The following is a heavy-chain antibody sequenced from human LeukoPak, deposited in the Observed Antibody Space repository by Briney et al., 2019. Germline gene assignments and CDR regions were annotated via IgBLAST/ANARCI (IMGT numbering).Heavy chain of an antibody. J-gene: IGHJ4*02. Sequence: GGSLRLSCASSGFTFTSYAMSWVRQAPGKWLEWVSAISGSGGSTYYADSVKGRFTISRDNSKNTLYLQMNSLRAEDTAVYYCAKAAYYDFWSGYQYYFDHWGQGTLVTVSS. CDR2: ISGSGGST. CDR1: GFTFTSYA. D-gene: IGHD3-3*01. CDR3: AKAAYYDFWSGYQYYFDH. V-gene: IGHV3-23*01.